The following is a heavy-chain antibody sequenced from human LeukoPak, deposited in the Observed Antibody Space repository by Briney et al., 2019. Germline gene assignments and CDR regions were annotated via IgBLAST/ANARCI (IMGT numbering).Heavy chain of an antibody. CDR3: ARGRAVAEY. V-gene: IGHV4-4*07. CDR2: INTSGST. CDR1: GGSISNYY. J-gene: IGHJ4*02. Sequence: SETLSPTCTVSGGSISNYYWSWIRQPAGKGLEWIGRINTSGSTNYNPSLKSRVTMSADASKNQFSLQLSSVTATDTAVYYCARGRAVAEYWGQGILVTVSS. D-gene: IGHD6-19*01.